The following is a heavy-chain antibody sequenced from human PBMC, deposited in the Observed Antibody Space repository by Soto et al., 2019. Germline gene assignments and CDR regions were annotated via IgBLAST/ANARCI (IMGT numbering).Heavy chain of an antibody. CDR1: GGSISSGGYY. V-gene: IGHV4-31*01. D-gene: IGHD3-16*01. J-gene: IGHJ3*02. Sequence: QVQLQESGPGLVKPSQTLSLTCTVSGGSISSGGYYWSWIRQHPGKGLEWIGYIYYSGSTYYNPSLKSLVTISVDTSKNQFSLKLSSVTAADTAVYYCARVRYYDYVWGSFRHHDAFDIWGQGTMVTVSS. CDR2: IYYSGST. CDR3: ARVRYYDYVWGSFRHHDAFDI.